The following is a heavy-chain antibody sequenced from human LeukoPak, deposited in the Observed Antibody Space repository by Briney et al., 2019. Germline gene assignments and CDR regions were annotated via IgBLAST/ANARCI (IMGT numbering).Heavy chain of an antibody. CDR1: GGSISSDY. J-gene: IGHJ4*02. Sequence: SETLSLTCTVSGGSISSDYWSWLRQPPGKGLEWIGYIYYSGSTNYNPSLKGRVTISVDTSKNQFSLKLSSVTAADTAVYYCARYYSRSGSHDYWGQGTLVTVSS. CDR2: IYYSGST. CDR3: ARYYSRSGSHDY. D-gene: IGHD3-10*01. V-gene: IGHV4-59*01.